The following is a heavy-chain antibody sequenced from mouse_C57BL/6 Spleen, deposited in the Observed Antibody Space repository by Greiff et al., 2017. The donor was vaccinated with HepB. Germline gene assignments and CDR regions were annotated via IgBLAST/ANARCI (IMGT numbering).Heavy chain of an antibody. CDR1: GFTFSSYG. V-gene: IGHV5-6*02. D-gene: IGHD1-1*01. Sequence: EVKLVESGGDLVKPGGSLKLSCAASGFTFSSYGMSWVRQTPDKRLVWVATISSGGSYTYYPDSVKGRFTISRDNAKNTLYLQMSSLKSEETAMSYCAGQPATVARYFDVWGTGTTVTVSS. CDR3: AGQPATVARYFDV. J-gene: IGHJ1*03. CDR2: ISSGGSYT.